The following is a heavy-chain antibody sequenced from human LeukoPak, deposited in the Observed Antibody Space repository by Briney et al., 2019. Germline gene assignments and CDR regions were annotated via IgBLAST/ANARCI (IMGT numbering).Heavy chain of an antibody. V-gene: IGHV3-23*01. CDR2: IGGGGGST. J-gene: IGHJ4*02. Sequence: GGSLRLSCAASGFTFSSYAMSWVRQAPGKGLEWVSGIGGGGGSTYYADSVKGRFTISRDNSKNTLYLQMNSLRAEDTAVYYCAKVETAAAATLRGFDYWGQGTLVTVSS. CDR3: AKVETAAAATLRGFDY. CDR1: GFTFSSYA. D-gene: IGHD6-13*01.